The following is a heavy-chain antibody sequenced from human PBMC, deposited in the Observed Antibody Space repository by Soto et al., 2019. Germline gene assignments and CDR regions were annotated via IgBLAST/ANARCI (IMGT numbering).Heavy chain of an antibody. CDR1: GFTFSSYA. V-gene: IGHV3-30-3*01. D-gene: IGHD2-15*01. J-gene: IGHJ6*02. Sequence: QVQLVESGGGVVQPGRSLRLSCAASGFTFSSYAMHWVRQAPGKGLEWVAVISYDGSNKYYADSVKGRFTISRDNSKNTLYLQMNSLRAEDTAVYYCARTSHCSGGSCHHTPYYYYGMDVWGQGTTVTVSS. CDR3: ARTSHCSGGSCHHTPYYYYGMDV. CDR2: ISYDGSNK.